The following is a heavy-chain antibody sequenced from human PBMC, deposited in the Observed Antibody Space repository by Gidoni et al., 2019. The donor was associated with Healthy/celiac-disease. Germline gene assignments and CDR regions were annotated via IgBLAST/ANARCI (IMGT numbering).Heavy chain of an antibody. D-gene: IGHD6-19*01. Sequence: QVQLVESGGGVVQPGRSLRLSCAASGFTFSSYAMHWVRQAPGKGLEWVAVISYDGSNKYYADSVKGRFTISRDNSKNTLYLQMNSLRAEDTAVYYCARDSGYSSGWYGYYYYYGMDAWGQGTTVTVSS. J-gene: IGHJ6*02. CDR1: GFTFSSYA. CDR3: ARDSGYSSGWYGYYYYYGMDA. V-gene: IGHV3-30-3*01. CDR2: ISYDGSNK.